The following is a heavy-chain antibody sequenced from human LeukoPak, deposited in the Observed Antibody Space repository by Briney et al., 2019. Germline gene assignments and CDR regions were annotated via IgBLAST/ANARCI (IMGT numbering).Heavy chain of an antibody. CDR1: GSFFTNSW. V-gene: IGHV5-51*01. Sequence: GASLKISCKASGSFFTNSWIGWVRQMPGRGLEWMGVIYPGDSDTRVSPSFQGQVTISADKSISTAYLQWSSLKASDTAMYYCARLVGATRDYWGQGTLVTVSA. CDR3: ARLVGATRDY. CDR2: IYPGDSDT. J-gene: IGHJ4*02. D-gene: IGHD1-26*01.